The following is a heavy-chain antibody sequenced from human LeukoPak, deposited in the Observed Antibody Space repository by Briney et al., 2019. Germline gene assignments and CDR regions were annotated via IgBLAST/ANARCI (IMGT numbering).Heavy chain of an antibody. J-gene: IGHJ4*02. CDR3: AREPRDGYNSLDY. D-gene: IGHD5-24*01. V-gene: IGHV4-38-2*02. Sequence: SETLSLTCAVSGYSISSGYYWGWIRPPPGKGLEWIGSIYHSGSTYYNPSLKSRVTISVDTSKNQFSLKLSSVTAADTAVYYCAREPRDGYNSLDYWGQGTLVTVSS. CDR2: IYHSGST. CDR1: GYSISSGYY.